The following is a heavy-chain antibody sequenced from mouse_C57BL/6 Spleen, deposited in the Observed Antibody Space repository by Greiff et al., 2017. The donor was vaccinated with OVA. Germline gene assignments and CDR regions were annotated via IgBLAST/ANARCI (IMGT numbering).Heavy chain of an antibody. CDR1: GYTFTSYW. CDR2: INPSSGYT. CDR3: APSTVVANFDV. V-gene: IGHV1-7*01. J-gene: IGHJ1*03. D-gene: IGHD1-1*01. Sequence: VHLVESGAELAKPGASVKLSCKASGYTFTSYWMHWVKQRPGQGLEWIGYINPSSGYTKYNQKFKDKATLTADKSSSTAYMQLSSLTYEDSAVYYCAPSTVVANFDVWGTGTTVTVSS.